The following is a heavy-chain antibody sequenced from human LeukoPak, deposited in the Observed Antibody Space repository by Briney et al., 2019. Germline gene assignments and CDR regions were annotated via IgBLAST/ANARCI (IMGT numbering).Heavy chain of an antibody. CDR1: GGTFSSYT. J-gene: IGHJ5*02. CDR3: ARVCCSSTSSFDP. CDR2: IIPILGIT. Sequence: SXXVSCKASGGTFSSYTISWVRQAPGQGLEWMGRIIPILGITNYAQKFQGRGTITTDKSTRTAYMELSSLRSEDTAVYYCARVCCSSTSSFDPWGQGTLVTVSS. V-gene: IGHV1-69*02. D-gene: IGHD2-2*01.